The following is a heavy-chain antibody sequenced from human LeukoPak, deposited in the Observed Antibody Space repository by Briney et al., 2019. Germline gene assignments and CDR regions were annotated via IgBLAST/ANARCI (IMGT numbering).Heavy chain of an antibody. Sequence: PGGSLRLSCAASGFTFRTYAMNWVSQAPGKGLEWVSGISGSGDNTYYADSVKGRFTISRDNSKNTLYLQMNSLRAEDTAVYYCAKDPRGYSYGYYFDYWGQGTLVTVSS. J-gene: IGHJ4*02. V-gene: IGHV3-23*01. CDR1: GFTFRTYA. D-gene: IGHD5-18*01. CDR3: AKDPRGYSYGYYFDY. CDR2: ISGSGDNT.